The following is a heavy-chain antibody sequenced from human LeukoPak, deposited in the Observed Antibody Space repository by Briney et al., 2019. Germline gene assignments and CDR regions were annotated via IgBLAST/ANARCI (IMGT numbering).Heavy chain of an antibody. CDR1: GYTFTSYG. V-gene: IGHV1-18*01. CDR3: ARVSHKISLGEPPPNYYMDV. D-gene: IGHD3-16*01. CDR2: ISAYNGNT. Sequence: GASVKVSCKASGYTFTSYGISWVRQAPGQGLEWMGWISAYNGNTNYAQKLQGRVTMTTDTSTSTAYMELRSLRSDDTAVYYCARVSHKISLGEPPPNYYMDVWGKGTTVTVSS. J-gene: IGHJ6*03.